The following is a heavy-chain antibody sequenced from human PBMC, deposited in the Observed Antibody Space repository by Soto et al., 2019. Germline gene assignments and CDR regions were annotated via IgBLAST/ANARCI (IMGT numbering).Heavy chain of an antibody. CDR1: GGSISSSSYY. Sequence: SETLSLTCTVSGGSISSSSYYWGWIRQPPGKGLEWIGSIYYSGSTYYNPSLKSRVTISVDTSKNQFSLKLSSVTAADTAVYYCGRIVVVVASLTANAFDIWGQGTMVTVS. D-gene: IGHD2-15*01. CDR3: GRIVVVVASLTANAFDI. CDR2: IYYSGST. V-gene: IGHV4-39*01. J-gene: IGHJ3*02.